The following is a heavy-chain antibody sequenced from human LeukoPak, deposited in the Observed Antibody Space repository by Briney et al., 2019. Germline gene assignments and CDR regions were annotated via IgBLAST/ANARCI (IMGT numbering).Heavy chain of an antibody. CDR3: AREHTMIRGAFDAFDI. Sequence: SETLSLTCSVSGGSISSYYWTWIRQPPGKGLEWIGYIYYSGSTNYNPSLKSRVTVSVDTSTNQFSLKLSSVTAADTAVYYCAREHTMIRGAFDAFDIWGQGTMVTVSS. D-gene: IGHD3-10*01. J-gene: IGHJ3*02. CDR2: IYYSGST. CDR1: GGSISSYY. V-gene: IGHV4-59*01.